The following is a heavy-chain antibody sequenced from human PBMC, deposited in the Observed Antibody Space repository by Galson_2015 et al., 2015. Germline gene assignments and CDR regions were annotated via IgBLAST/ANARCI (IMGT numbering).Heavy chain of an antibody. CDR1: GYSFTSYW. CDR2: IYPGDSDT. V-gene: IGHV5-51*01. D-gene: IGHD2-2*01. J-gene: IGHJ4*02. CDR3: ARHLVVVPAVFQLDY. Sequence: QSGAEVKRPGESLKISCKGSGYSFTSYWIGWVRQMPGKGLEWMGIIYPGDSDTRYSPSFQGQVTISADKSISTAYLQWSSLKASVTAMYYCARHLVVVPAVFQLDYSGQATLLTVSS.